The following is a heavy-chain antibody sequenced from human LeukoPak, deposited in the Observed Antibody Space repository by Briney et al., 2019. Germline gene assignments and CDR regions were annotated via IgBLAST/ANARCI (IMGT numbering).Heavy chain of an antibody. Sequence: GGSLRLSCAASGITLSNYAMSWVRQAPGKGLEWVSTISRSGGATYHADSVKGRFTISTDNSKNTLFLQMDSLRAEDTALYYCAKIHDYGPFTDYWGQGTLVTVSS. CDR1: GITLSNYA. CDR2: ISRSGGAT. CDR3: AKIHDYGPFTDY. D-gene: IGHD4-17*01. J-gene: IGHJ4*02. V-gene: IGHV3-23*01.